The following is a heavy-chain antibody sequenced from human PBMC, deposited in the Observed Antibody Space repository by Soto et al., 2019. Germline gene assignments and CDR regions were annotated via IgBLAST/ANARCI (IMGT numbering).Heavy chain of an antibody. CDR2: ISAYNGNT. Sequence: ASVKVSCKASGFTFTSSAMQWVRQARGQRREWMGWISAYNGNTNCAQKRQGRVTMTTDTSTRTAYMELRRLRSDDTAVYYCARDSDGLLWFGELSDAFDIWGQGAMVTVSS. V-gene: IGHV1-18*01. CDR3: ARDSDGLLWFGELSDAFDI. D-gene: IGHD3-10*01. J-gene: IGHJ3*02. CDR1: GFTFTSSA.